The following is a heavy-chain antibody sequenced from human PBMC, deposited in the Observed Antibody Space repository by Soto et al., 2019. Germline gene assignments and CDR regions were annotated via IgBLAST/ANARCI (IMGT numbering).Heavy chain of an antibody. J-gene: IGHJ5*01. CDR1: GGSISSSSYS. CDR3: ARGPSDYDYVWGTYRYTLDS. Sequence: QLQLQESGSGLVKPSQALSLTCVVSGGSISSSSYSWSWIRQPPGKGLEYIGYIYHSGSTYYNPSLKSRVTMSVDRAKNQFSLKLRSVTAADTAVYYCARGPSDYDYVWGTYRYTLDSWGQGTLVTVSS. V-gene: IGHV4-30-2*01. CDR2: IYHSGST. D-gene: IGHD3-16*02.